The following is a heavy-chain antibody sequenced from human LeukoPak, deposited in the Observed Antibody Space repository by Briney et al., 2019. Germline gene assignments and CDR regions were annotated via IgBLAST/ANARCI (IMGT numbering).Heavy chain of an antibody. Sequence: SETLSLTCTVSDGSISSYYWSWIRQPAGKGLEWIGRIYTSGSTNYNPSLKSRVTMSVDTSKNQFSLKLSSVTAADTAVYYCARVHVYSIASYGMDVWGQGTTVTVSS. V-gene: IGHV4-4*07. CDR2: IYTSGST. CDR3: ARVHVYSIASYGMDV. J-gene: IGHJ6*02. CDR1: DGSISSYY. D-gene: IGHD3-16*01.